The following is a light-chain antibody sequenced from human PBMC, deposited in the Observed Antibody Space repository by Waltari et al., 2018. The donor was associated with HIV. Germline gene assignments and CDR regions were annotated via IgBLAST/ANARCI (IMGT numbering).Light chain of an antibody. CDR2: DTS. V-gene: IGKV1-9*01. Sequence: DIQLTQSPSFLSASVGDTVTITCLSSQGISTYLAWYQHKPGNAPKFLTDDTSKFHSGVASRFSGSGSGTDFTLKITSLQPDDFATECCQQFYAYSRTFGPGTTVD. J-gene: IGKJ3*01. CDR1: QGISTY. CDR3: QQFYAYSRT.